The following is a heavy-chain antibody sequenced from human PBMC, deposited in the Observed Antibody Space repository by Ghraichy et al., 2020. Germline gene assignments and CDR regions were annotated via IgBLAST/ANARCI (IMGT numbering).Heavy chain of an antibody. V-gene: IGHV3-30*04. CDR1: GFTFSIYN. CDR3: AKEALLVDFWGGYLDY. CDR2: ISDDGSNK. Sequence: GGSLRLSCAASGFTFSIYNMHWVRQAPGKGLEWVALISDDGSNKYYPDSVMGRFTISRDNSKHTLYLQMNSLKAEDTAVYYCAKEALLVDFWGGYLDYWGQGTLVTVSS. J-gene: IGHJ4*02. D-gene: IGHD3-3*01.